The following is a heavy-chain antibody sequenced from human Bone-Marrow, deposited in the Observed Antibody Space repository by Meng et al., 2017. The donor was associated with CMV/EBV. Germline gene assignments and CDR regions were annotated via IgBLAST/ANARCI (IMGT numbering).Heavy chain of an antibody. J-gene: IGHJ5*02. D-gene: IGHD3-3*01. CDR1: GYTFTSYG. Sequence: GESLKISCKASGYTFTSYGISWVRQAPGQGLEWMGWISAYNGNTNYAQKLQGRVTMTTDTSTSTAYMELRSLRSEDTAVYYCARVGVGVTIFGVVIINAFSWFDPWGQGTLVTVSS. V-gene: IGHV1-18*01. CDR2: ISAYNGNT. CDR3: ARVGVGVTIFGVVIINAFSWFDP.